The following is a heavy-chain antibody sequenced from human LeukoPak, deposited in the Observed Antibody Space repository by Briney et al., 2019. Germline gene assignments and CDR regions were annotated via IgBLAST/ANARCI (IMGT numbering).Heavy chain of an antibody. CDR1: GFSFSNYA. V-gene: IGHV3-23*01. D-gene: IGHD2-2*01. J-gene: IGHJ4*02. CDR3: VKADRFTCLGAICYPFDT. CDR2: ITGNGVNT. Sequence: PGGSLRLSCAASGFSFSNYAMSWVRQAPGKGREWISGITGNGVNTYHADSVKGRFTISRDNSKNTLYLQMKSLRADDTALYYCVKADRFTCLGAICYPFDTWGQGTLVTVSS.